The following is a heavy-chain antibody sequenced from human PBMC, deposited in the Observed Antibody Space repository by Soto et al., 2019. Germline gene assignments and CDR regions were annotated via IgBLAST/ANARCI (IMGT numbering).Heavy chain of an antibody. CDR2: ISYDGSNK. D-gene: IGHD4-17*01. J-gene: IGHJ3*02. CDR3: AKDLHESGGYGDYVNAFDI. V-gene: IGHV3-30*18. Sequence: GGSLRLSCAASGFTFGSYWVSWVRQAPGKGLEWVAVISYDGSNKYYADSVKGRFTISRDNSKNTLYLQMNSLRAEDTAVYYCAKDLHESGGYGDYVNAFDIWGQGTMVTVSS. CDR1: GFTFGSYW.